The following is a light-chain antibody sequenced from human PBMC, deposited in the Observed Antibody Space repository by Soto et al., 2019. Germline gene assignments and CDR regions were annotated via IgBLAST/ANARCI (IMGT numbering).Light chain of an antibody. J-gene: IGKJ1*01. V-gene: IGKV2-28*01. CDR2: LGS. CDR1: QSLLHSNGYNY. CDR3: MQALQTARA. Sequence: DNVRTQSPLTLPVPPGEAASISCRCRQSLLHSNGYNYLDWYLQKPGQSPQLLIYLGSYRASGVPERFSGSGSGTDFTLKISRVEAEDVGVYYCMQALQTARALGQGTKVDI.